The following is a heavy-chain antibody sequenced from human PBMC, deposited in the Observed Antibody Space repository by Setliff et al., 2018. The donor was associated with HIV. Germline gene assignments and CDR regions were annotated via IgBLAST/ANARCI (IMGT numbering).Heavy chain of an antibody. CDR2: IYYSGST. J-gene: IGHJ3*02. D-gene: IGHD2-15*01. V-gene: IGHV4-59*01. Sequence: SETLSLTCTVSGGSISSYYWSWIRQPPGKGLEWTGYIYYSGSTNYNPSLKSRVTISVDTSKNQSSLKLSSVTAADTAVYYCARNPCSGGSCPDAFDIWGQGTMVT. CDR1: GGSISSYY. CDR3: ARNPCSGGSCPDAFDI.